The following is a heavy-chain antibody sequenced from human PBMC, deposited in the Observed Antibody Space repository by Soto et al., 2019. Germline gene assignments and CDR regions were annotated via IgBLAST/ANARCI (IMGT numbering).Heavy chain of an antibody. J-gene: IGHJ6*04. D-gene: IGHD6-13*01. CDR1: GGSFRGYY. CDR3: ARGPRYSSSWAAPGMDV. V-gene: IGHV4-34*01. CDR2: INHSGST. Sequence: QVQLQQWGAGLLKPSETLSLTCAVYGGSFRGYYWSWIRQPPRKGLEWIGEINHSGSTNYNPSLKSPVTISGDTSKNQFSLKLSSVTAADTAVYYCARGPRYSSSWAAPGMDVWGKGTTVTVSS.